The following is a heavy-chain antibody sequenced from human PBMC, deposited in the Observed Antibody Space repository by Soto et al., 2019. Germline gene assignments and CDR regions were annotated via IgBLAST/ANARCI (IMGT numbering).Heavy chain of an antibody. Sequence: GGSLRLSCAASGFTFSSYGMHWVRQAPGKGLEWVAVISYDGSNKYYADSVKGRFTISRDNSKTTLYLQMNSLRAEDTAVYYCAKDSWYPRDVWGKGTTVTVSS. J-gene: IGHJ6*04. D-gene: IGHD6-13*01. CDR2: ISYDGSNK. CDR3: AKDSWYPRDV. V-gene: IGHV3-30*18. CDR1: GFTFSSYG.